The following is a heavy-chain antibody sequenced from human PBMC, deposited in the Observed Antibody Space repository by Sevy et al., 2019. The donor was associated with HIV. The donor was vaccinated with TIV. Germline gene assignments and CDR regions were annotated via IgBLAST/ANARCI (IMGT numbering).Heavy chain of an antibody. CDR3: ATVGLGYYSGSSYYQGDWFDP. D-gene: IGHD2-15*01. V-gene: IGHV1-24*01. CDR1: GYSLSKLS. Sequence: ASLTVSCKVFGYSLSKLSMHWVRQAPGKGLEWMGSLDPGNGEITYAQTLQGRVTMTEDTSTDTAYMELSSLISEDTATYYCATVGLGYYSGSSYYQGDWFDPWGQGTLVTVSS. CDR2: LDPGNGEI. J-gene: IGHJ5*02.